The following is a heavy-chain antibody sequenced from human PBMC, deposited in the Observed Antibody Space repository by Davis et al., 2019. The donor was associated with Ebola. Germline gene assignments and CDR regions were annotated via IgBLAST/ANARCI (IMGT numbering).Heavy chain of an antibody. CDR1: GGSISSGGYY. J-gene: IGHJ6*02. CDR3: ARVLSFPAAPTGYYYYGMDV. Sequence: PSETLSLTCTVSGGSISSGGYYWSWIRQPPGKGLEWIGSIYYSGSTYYNPSLKSRVTISVDTSKNQFSLKLSSVTAADTAVYYCARVLSFPAAPTGYYYYGMDVWGQGTTVTVSS. V-gene: IGHV4-39*01. D-gene: IGHD2-2*01. CDR2: IYYSGST.